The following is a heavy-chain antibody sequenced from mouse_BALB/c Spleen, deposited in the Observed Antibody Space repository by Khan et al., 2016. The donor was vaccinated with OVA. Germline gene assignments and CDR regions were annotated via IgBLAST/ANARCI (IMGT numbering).Heavy chain of an antibody. J-gene: IGHJ3*01. CDR1: GYTFTSYW. Sequence: QMQLEESGAELVKPGASVKLSCKTSGYTFTSYWIQWVKQRPGQGLGWIGQIFPGTGTTYYNENFKGKATLTVDTSSNTAFMQLSSLTSEDSAVYFCARGYFGNYEVVYWGQGTLVTVSP. CDR2: IFPGTGTT. V-gene: IGHV1S132*01. D-gene: IGHD2-1*01. CDR3: ARGYFGNYEVVY.